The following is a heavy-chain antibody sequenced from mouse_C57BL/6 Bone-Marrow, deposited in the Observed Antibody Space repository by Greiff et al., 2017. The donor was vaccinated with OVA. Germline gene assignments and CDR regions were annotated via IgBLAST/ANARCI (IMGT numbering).Heavy chain of an antibody. Sequence: QVQLQQPGAELVKPGASVKLSCKASGYTFTSYWMHWVKQRPGQGLEWIGMIHPNSGSTNYNEKFKSKATLTVDKSSSTAYMQLSSLTSEDSAVYYGAGGYDYDEAWFAYWGQGTLVTVSA. CDR2: IHPNSGST. J-gene: IGHJ3*01. CDR3: AGGYDYDEAWFAY. V-gene: IGHV1-64*01. D-gene: IGHD2-4*01. CDR1: GYTFTSYW.